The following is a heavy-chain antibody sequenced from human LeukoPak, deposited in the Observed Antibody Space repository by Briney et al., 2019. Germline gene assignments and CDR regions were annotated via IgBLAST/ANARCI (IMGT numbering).Heavy chain of an antibody. CDR2: FDPEDGET. Sequence: ASVKVSCKVSGYTLTELSMHWVRQAPGKGLEWMGGFDPEDGETIYAQKFQGRVTMTRNTSISTAYMELSSLRSEDTAVYYCARKFLGSRGYYFDYWGQGTLVTVSS. V-gene: IGHV1-24*01. D-gene: IGHD3-10*01. CDR1: GYTLTELS. J-gene: IGHJ4*02. CDR3: ARKFLGSRGYYFDY.